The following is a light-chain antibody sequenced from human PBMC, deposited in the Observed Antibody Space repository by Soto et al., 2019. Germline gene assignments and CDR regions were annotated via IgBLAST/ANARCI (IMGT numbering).Light chain of an antibody. CDR3: LQTFSHPYS. CDR2: VAS. V-gene: IGKV1-39*01. J-gene: IGKJ2*01. CDR1: QNILTY. Sequence: ETQMTHSPNSLSASVGDRVTTSCRACQNILTYLNWYQQTPGQAPTLLVYVASSLQYAVPSRFSGSGSGTDFTLTISTLQPEDFATYYCLQTFSHPYSIGQGTKVDIK.